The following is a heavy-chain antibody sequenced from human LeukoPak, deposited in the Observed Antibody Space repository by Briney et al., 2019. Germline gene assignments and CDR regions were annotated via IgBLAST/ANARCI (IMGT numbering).Heavy chain of an antibody. CDR2: INHRASY. V-gene: IGHV4-38-2*01. CDR3: ASSSSGWYYYYFDY. J-gene: IGHJ4*02. Sequence: PSETLSLTCAVSGYSISSGYYWGWIRQPPGKGLEWIESINHRASYYYNPSLKSRVTISVDTSKNQFSLKLSSVTAADTAVYYCASSSSGWYYYYFDYWGQGTLVTVSS. D-gene: IGHD6-19*01. CDR1: GYSISSGYY.